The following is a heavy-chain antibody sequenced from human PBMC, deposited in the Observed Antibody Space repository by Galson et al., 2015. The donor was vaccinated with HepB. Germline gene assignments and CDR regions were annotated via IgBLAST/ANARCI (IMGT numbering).Heavy chain of an antibody. J-gene: IGHJ6*03. CDR3: ARDSEAAALGYYYYYMDV. Sequence: SVKVSCKASGYTFTSYYMHWVRQAPGQGLEWMGIINPSGGSTSYAQKFQGRVTMTRDTSTGTVYMELSSLRSEDTAVYYCARDSEAAALGYYYYYMDVWGKGTTVTVSS. D-gene: IGHD6-13*01. CDR1: GYTFTSYY. V-gene: IGHV1-46*01. CDR2: INPSGGST.